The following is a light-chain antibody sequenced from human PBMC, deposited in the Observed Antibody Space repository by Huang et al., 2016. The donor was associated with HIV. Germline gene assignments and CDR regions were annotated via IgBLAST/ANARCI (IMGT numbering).Light chain of an antibody. V-gene: IGKV3-15*01. CDR3: QQYNNWPPIT. CDR1: QSVSSN. J-gene: IGKJ5*01. CDR2: GAA. Sequence: ETVMTQSPATLSVSPGERATLSCRASQSVSSNLAWYQQKPGQAPRHLIYGAATRATGIPVRFSGSGSGTEFSLTISSLQSEDFAVYYCQQYNNWPPITFGQGTRLEIK.